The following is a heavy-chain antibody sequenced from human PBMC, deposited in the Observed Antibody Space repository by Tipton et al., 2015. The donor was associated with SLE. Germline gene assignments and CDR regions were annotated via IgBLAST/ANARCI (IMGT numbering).Heavy chain of an antibody. V-gene: IGHV3-23*01. J-gene: IGHJ4*02. D-gene: IGHD3-10*01. CDR2: IGSSGGYT. Sequence: GSLRLSCAASGFTFSSNAMTWVRQAPGKGLEWVSDIGSSGGYTDYADSVMGRFTISRDNSKNTLYLQMNSLRAEDTAVYYCAKSPTGAFDSWGRGTLVTVSS. CDR3: AKSPTGAFDS. CDR1: GFTFSSNA.